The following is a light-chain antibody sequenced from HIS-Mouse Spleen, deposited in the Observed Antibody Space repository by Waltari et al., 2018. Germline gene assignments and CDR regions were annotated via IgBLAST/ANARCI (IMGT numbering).Light chain of an antibody. CDR3: CSYAGSYTGV. J-gene: IGLJ1*01. CDR2: DCS. V-gene: IGLV2-11*01. CDR1: SSDVGGYNY. Sequence: QSALTQPRSVSGSPGQSVTISCTGTSSDVGGYNYVSWYQQHPGKAPKPMIYDCSKRPSGVPERFSGSKSGNTASLTISGLQAEDEADYYCCSYAGSYTGVFGTGTKVTVL.